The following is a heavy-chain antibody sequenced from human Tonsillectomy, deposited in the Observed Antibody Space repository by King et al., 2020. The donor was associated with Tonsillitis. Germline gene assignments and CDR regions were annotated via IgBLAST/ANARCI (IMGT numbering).Heavy chain of an antibody. D-gene: IGHD2-21*01. J-gene: IGHJ2*01. V-gene: IGHV3-23*04. Sequence: DVQLVESGGGLVQPGGSLRLSCAASGFTFGSYAMSWVRQAPGKGLEWVSTIGDSDDTTYYADSVKGRFTISRDNSKNTLYLQMNSLRAGDTALYYCAKHKSGINTAFDLWGRATLVTVSS. CDR2: IGDSDDTT. CDR1: GFTFGSYA. CDR3: AKHKSGINTAFDL.